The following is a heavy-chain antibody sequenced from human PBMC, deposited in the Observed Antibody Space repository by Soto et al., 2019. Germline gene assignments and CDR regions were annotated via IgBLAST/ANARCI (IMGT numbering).Heavy chain of an antibody. D-gene: IGHD3-22*01. Sequence: QVQLQQWGAGLLKPSETLSLTCAVYGGSFSGYYWSWIRQPPGKGLEWIGEINHSGSTNYNPSLKSRVTISVDTSKNQFSLKLSSVTAADTAVYYCARRGYYYDSSGYNYFDYWGQGTLVTVSS. V-gene: IGHV4-34*01. CDR1: GGSFSGYY. CDR3: ARRGYYYDSSGYNYFDY. J-gene: IGHJ4*02. CDR2: INHSGST.